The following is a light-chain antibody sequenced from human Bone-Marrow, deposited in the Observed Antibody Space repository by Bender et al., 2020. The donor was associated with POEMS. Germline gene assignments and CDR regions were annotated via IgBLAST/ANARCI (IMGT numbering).Light chain of an antibody. V-gene: IGLV3-1*01. J-gene: IGLJ2*01. CDR2: QDK. Sequence: YELTQAPSVSVSPGQTATITCSGEKMENKFACWYQQKPGQSPVLVMYQDKRRPSGIPERSSGSNSGNTATLTISGTQAMDEADYYCQAWDGSTAHVVFGGGTKLTVL. CDR3: QAWDGSTAHVV. CDR1: KMENKF.